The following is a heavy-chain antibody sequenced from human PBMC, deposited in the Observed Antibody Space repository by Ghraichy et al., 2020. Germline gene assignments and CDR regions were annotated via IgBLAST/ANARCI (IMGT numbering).Heavy chain of an antibody. J-gene: IGHJ4*02. D-gene: IGHD1-26*01. CDR2: ISSSSSYI. Sequence: GGSLRLSCAASGFTFSSYSMNWVRQAPGKGLEWVSSISSSSSYIYYADSVKGRFTISRDNAKNSLYLQMNSLRAEDTAVYYCARAFTGNKWELLRMSLDYWGQGTLVTVSS. CDR3: ARAFTGNKWELLRMSLDY. V-gene: IGHV3-21*01. CDR1: GFTFSSYS.